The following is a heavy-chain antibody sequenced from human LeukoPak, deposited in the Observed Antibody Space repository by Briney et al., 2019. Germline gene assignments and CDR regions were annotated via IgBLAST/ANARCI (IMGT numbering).Heavy chain of an antibody. Sequence: GGSLRLSCAASGFTFSTYGMHWVRQAPGKGLEWVAFIRYDGSEKYSTDSVKGRFTISRDNSKNTLYLRMNSMTAEDTAVYYCAKDRSYYYFDYWGQGTLVTVSS. CDR2: IRYDGSEK. CDR1: GFTFSTYG. CDR3: AKDRSYYYFDY. D-gene: IGHD5-18*01. J-gene: IGHJ4*02. V-gene: IGHV3-30*02.